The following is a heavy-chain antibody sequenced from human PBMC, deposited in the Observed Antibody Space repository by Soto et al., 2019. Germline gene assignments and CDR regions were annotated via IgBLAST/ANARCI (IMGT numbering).Heavy chain of an antibody. J-gene: IGHJ6*02. Sequence: GGSLRLSCAASGFTFSSYAMHGSRQAPGKGLEWVAVISYDGSNKYYADSVKGRLTISRDNSKNTLYLQMNSLRAEDTAVYYCARDSAYCSSTSFYVSALFQNYYYSGMDVWGQGTTVTVSS. CDR1: GFTFSSYA. CDR3: ARDSAYCSSTSFYVSALFQNYYYSGMDV. D-gene: IGHD2-2*01. V-gene: IGHV3-30-3*01. CDR2: ISYDGSNK.